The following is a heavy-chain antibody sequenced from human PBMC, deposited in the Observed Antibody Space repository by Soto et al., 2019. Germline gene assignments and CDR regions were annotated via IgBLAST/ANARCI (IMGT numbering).Heavy chain of an antibody. CDR1: GYTFTGYY. V-gene: IGHV1-2*02. Sequence: ASVKVSCKASGYTFTGYYMHWVRQAPGQGLEWMGWINPNSGGTNYAQKFQGRVTMTRDTSISTAYMELSRLRSDDTAVYYCARGQAASSGWYVDYWGQGTLVTVSS. D-gene: IGHD6-19*01. J-gene: IGHJ4*02. CDR2: INPNSGGT. CDR3: ARGQAASSGWYVDY.